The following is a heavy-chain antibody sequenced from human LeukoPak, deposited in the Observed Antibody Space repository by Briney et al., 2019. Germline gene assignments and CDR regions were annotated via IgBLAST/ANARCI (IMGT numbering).Heavy chain of an antibody. CDR3: ARGLDYGDYVDY. CDR2: INPNSGGT. V-gene: IGHV1-2*02. Sequence: ASVKVSCKASGYTFTGYYMHWARQAPGQGLEWMGWINPNSGGTNYAQKFQGRVTMTRDTSISTAYMELSRLRSDDTAVYYCARGLDYGDYVDYWGQGTLVTVSS. CDR1: GYTFTGYY. D-gene: IGHD4-17*01. J-gene: IGHJ4*02.